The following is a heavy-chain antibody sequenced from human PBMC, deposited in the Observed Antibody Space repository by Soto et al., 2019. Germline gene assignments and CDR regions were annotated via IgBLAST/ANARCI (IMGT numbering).Heavy chain of an antibody. J-gene: IGHJ6*02. CDR3: TRDGDGRMTTTPYYHYGMDV. CDR1: GGSISGYY. D-gene: IGHD2-21*02. Sequence: PSETLSLTCTVSGGSISGYYWSWIRQPPGKGLEWIGNVYYSGGAKYNPSVKRRVSISVDTSKNQFSLNLSSVTAAATAVYYCTRDGDGRMTTTPYYHYGMDVWGPGITVTVSS. V-gene: IGHV4-59*01. CDR2: VYYSGGA.